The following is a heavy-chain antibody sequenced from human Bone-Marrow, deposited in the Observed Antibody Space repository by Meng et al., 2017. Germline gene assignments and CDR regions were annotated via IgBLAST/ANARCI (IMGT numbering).Heavy chain of an antibody. D-gene: IGHD6-13*01. V-gene: IGHV4-39*07. CDR3: ARDLVEQLAPTGADY. J-gene: IGHJ4*02. CDR1: GGSISSSSYY. CDR2: IYYSGRT. Sequence: SETLSLTCTASGGSISSSSYYWGWIRQPPGKGLEWIGSIYYSGRTYYNPSLKSRVTISVDTSTNHFSLKLSSVTAADTAVYYCARDLVEQLAPTGADYWGQGTLVTVSS.